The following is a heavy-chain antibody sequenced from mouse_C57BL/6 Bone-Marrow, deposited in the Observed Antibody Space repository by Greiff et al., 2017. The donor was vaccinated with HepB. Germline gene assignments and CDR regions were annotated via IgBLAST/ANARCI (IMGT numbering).Heavy chain of an antibody. Sequence: VQGVESGAELVRPGASVKLSCKASGYTFTDYYINWVKQRPGQGLEWIARIYPGSGNTYYNEKFKGKATLTAEKSSSTAYMQLSSLTSEDSAVYFCASPGDYFWFAYWGQGTLVTVSA. J-gene: IGHJ3*01. CDR1: GYTFTDYY. CDR3: ASPGDYFWFAY. D-gene: IGHD1-1*01. V-gene: IGHV1-76*01. CDR2: IYPGSGNT.